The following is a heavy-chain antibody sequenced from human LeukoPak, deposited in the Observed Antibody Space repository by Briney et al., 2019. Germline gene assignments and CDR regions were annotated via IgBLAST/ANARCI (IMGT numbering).Heavy chain of an antibody. CDR2: ISSSSSYI. J-gene: IGHJ6*02. V-gene: IGHV3-21*01. D-gene: IGHD3-10*01. CDR3: ARDPFGVVRGVVYGMDV. CDR1: GFTFSSYS. Sequence: GGSLRLSCAAPGFTFSSYSTNWVRQAPGKGLEWVSSISSSSSYIYYADSVKGRFTISRDNAKNSLYLQMNSLRAEDTAVYYCARDPFGVVRGVVYGMDVWGQGTTVTVSS.